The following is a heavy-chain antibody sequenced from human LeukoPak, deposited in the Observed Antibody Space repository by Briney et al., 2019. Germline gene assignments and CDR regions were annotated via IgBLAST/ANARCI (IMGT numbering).Heavy chain of an antibody. Sequence: GGSLRLSCAASGFRFSSNWMSWVRLAPGKGLEWVANIKEDGTETYYVDSVKGRFTISRDNAKNSLYLQMNSLRVEDTAVYYCAKEGRSLQTYWDQGTLVTVSS. D-gene: IGHD5-24*01. V-gene: IGHV3-7*03. CDR3: AKEGRSLQTY. J-gene: IGHJ4*02. CDR2: IKEDGTET. CDR1: GFRFSSNW.